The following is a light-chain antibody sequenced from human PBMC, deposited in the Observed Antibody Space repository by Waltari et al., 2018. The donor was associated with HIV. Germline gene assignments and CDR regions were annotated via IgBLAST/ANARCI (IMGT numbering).Light chain of an antibody. J-gene: IGLJ3*02. CDR1: PPNTWRTY. CDR2: EDD. Sequence: QSLLTHPSSVSAAPVPQVPLSCTGGPPNTWRTYVPWYQHLPGTAPRLPIYEDDKVPSDIPNRFSGSKAGTSATLTITGLQTGDEGDYYCASWDRSLNGGVFGGGTKLTVL. V-gene: IGLV1-51*02. CDR3: ASWDRSLNGGV.